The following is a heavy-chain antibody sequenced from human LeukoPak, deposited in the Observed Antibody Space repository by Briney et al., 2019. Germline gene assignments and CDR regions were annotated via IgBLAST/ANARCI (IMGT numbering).Heavy chain of an antibody. J-gene: IGHJ5*02. CDR1: GFTFSSFA. V-gene: IGHV3-23*01. D-gene: IGHD6-13*01. CDR3: AKSGSRISSRSSYLWFDP. CDR2: IGVTAGGT. Sequence: PGGSLRLSCVASGFTFSSFAMSWVRQAPGNGLEWVSSIGVTAGGTYYADSVMGRFTISRDISKNTLYLQMNSLRAEDTAVYFCAKSGSRISSRSSYLWFDPWGQGTLVTVSS.